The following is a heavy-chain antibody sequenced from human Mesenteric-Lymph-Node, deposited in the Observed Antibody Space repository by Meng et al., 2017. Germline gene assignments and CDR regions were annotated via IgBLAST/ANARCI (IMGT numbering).Heavy chain of an antibody. J-gene: IGHJ4*02. CDR2: IWYHGNEK. D-gene: IGHD2-15*01. CDR3: ARDLNSSGGTCYN. Sequence: GESLKISCVASGFDFKMYGMQWVRQAPGKGLEWVAVIWYHGNEKYYADSVKGRFTIARDNSRNTMYLHMNRLRAEDSGVYYCARDLNSSGGTCYNWGQGTLVTVS. CDR1: GFDFKMYG. V-gene: IGHV3-33*01.